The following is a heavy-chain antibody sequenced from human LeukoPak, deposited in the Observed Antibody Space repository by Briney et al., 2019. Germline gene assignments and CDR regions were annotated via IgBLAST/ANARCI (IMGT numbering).Heavy chain of an antibody. CDR3: ASTPLVGATFWFDP. CDR2: ISSSGSTM. J-gene: IGHJ5*02. D-gene: IGHD1-26*01. Sequence: GGSLRLSCVASGFTFSDYYMSWIRQAPGKGLEWVSYISSSGSTMYYADSVKGRFTISRDNAKNSLYLQMNSLRAEDTAVYYCASTPLVGATFWFDPWGQGTLVTVSS. V-gene: IGHV3-11*01. CDR1: GFTFSDYY.